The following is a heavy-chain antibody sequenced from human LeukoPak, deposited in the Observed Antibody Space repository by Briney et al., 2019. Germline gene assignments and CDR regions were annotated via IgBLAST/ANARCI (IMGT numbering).Heavy chain of an antibody. Sequence: GASVKVSCKASGYILTDYGFSWVRQAPGQGHERMGWVSPNSGNTNYPQKFQDRVTMTTDTSTTTAYMELKGLTSDDTAVYYCAGGRRTTIPKYWGQGTRVTVSS. J-gene: IGHJ4*02. CDR1: GYILTDYG. V-gene: IGHV1-18*04. CDR3: AGGRRTTIPKY. D-gene: IGHD5-24*01. CDR2: VSPNSGNT.